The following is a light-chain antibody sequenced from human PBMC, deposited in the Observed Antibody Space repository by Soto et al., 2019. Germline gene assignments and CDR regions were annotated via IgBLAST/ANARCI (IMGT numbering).Light chain of an antibody. CDR3: SSYTTSTSYV. J-gene: IGLJ1*01. CDR1: SSDVGRYNY. V-gene: IGLV2-14*03. Sequence: QSALTQPASVSGSPGQSIAVSCTGSSSDVGRYNYVSWYQQHPGKAPKVIIYDVSKRPSGVSDRFSGSKSGNTASLTISGLQADDEADYYCSSYTTSTSYVFGDGTKLTVL. CDR2: DVS.